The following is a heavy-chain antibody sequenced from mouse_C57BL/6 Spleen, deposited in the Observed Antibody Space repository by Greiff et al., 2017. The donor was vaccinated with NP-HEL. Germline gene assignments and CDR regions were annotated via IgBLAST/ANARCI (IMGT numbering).Heavy chain of an antibody. CDR2: ISDGGSYT. Sequence: EVKLMESGGGLVKPGGSLKLSCAASGFTFSSYAMSWVRQTPEKRLEWVATISDGGSYTYYPDNVKGRFTISRDNAKNNLYLQMSHLKSEDTAMYYCARECYSNPLDYWGQGTTLTVSS. CDR1: GFTFSSYA. CDR3: ARECYSNPLDY. V-gene: IGHV5-4*01. D-gene: IGHD2-5*01. J-gene: IGHJ2*01.